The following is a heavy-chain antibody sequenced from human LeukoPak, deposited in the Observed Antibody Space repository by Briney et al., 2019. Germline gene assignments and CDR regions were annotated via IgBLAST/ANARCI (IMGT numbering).Heavy chain of an antibody. Sequence: GGSLRLSCAASGFTFSDSAMHWVRQASGKGLEWVGRIRSKANGYETGYAASVKGRFTISRDDSRNTAFLLMVSLKTEDTAVYFCTHQGLERWGHGILVTVSS. J-gene: IGHJ4*01. CDR2: IRSKANGYET. CDR1: GFTFSDSA. CDR3: THQGLER. D-gene: IGHD3-3*01. V-gene: IGHV3-73*01.